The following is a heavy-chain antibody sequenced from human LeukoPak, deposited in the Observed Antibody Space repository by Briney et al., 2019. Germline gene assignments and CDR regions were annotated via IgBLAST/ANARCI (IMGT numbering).Heavy chain of an antibody. J-gene: IGHJ5*02. CDR3: AREGSTSGTDWFDP. Sequence: SETLSLTCAVSDYSITSDYYWGWIRQPPGKGLEWIGSIYHSGSTYYNPSLKSRVTISVDTSKNQFSLKLTSVTAADTAVYYCAREGSTSGTDWFDPWGQGTLVTVSS. CDR1: DYSITSDYY. CDR2: IYHSGST. V-gene: IGHV4-38-2*02. D-gene: IGHD3-10*01.